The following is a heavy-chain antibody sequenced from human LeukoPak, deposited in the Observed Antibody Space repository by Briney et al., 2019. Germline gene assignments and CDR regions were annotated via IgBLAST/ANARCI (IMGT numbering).Heavy chain of an antibody. J-gene: IGHJ6*03. CDR3: AKVQGSYYYMDV. V-gene: IGHV3-30*02. CDR2: IRYDGSNK. Sequence: GGSLRLSCAASGFTFSSYGMHWVRQAPGKGLEWVAFIRYDGSNKYYADSVKGRFTISRDNSKNTLYLQMNSLRAEDTAVYYCAKVQGSYYYMDVWGKGTTVTVSS. CDR1: GFTFSSYG.